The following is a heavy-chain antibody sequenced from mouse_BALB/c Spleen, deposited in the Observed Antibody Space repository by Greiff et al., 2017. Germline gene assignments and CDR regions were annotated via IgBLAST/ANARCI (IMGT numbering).Heavy chain of an antibody. J-gene: IGHJ3*01. CDR1: GFAFSSYD. CDR2: ISSGGGST. V-gene: IGHV5-12-1*01. Sequence: EAQRVESGGGLVKPGGSLKLSCAASGFAFSSYDMSWVRQTPEKRLEWVAYISSGGGSTYYPDTVKGRFTISRDNAKNTLYLQMSSLKSEDTAMYYCAITPFAYWGQGTLVTVSA. CDR3: AITPFAY.